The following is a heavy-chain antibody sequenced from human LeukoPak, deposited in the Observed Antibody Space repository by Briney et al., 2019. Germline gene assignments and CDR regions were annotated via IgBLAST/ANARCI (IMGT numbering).Heavy chain of an antibody. CDR3: ARLTYYYDSSGQNWFDP. V-gene: IGHV1-46*01. CDR1: GYTFTSYY. CDR2: ISPSGGST. J-gene: IGHJ5*02. Sequence: ASVKVSCKASGYTFTSYYMHWVRQAPGQGLEWMGIISPSGGSTSYAQKFQGRVTMTRDTSTSTVYMELSSLRSEDTAVYYCARLTYYYDSSGQNWFDPWGQGTLVTVSS. D-gene: IGHD3-22*01.